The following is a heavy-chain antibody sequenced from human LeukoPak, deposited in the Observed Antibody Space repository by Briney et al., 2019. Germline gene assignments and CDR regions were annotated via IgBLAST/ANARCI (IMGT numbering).Heavy chain of an antibody. Sequence: SETLSLTCAVSGGSISSHYWSWIRQPPGKGLEWIAYIYYSGSTNYNPSLKSRVTISVDTSKNQFSLKLSSVTAADTAVYYCARERPYNWFDPWGQGTLVTVSS. CDR2: IYYSGST. V-gene: IGHV4-59*11. J-gene: IGHJ5*02. CDR1: GGSISSHY. CDR3: ARERPYNWFDP.